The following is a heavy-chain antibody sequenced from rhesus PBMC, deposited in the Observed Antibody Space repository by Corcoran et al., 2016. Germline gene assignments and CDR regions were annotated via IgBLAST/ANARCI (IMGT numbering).Heavy chain of an antibody. D-gene: IGHD3-9*01. V-gene: IGHV4S9*01. J-gene: IGHJ5-1*01. CDR3: VRARGGMSRFDV. CDR1: GGSISDSYY. CDR2: IYDNSAST. Sequence: QVQLQESGPGLVKPSETLSLTCAVSGGSISDSYYWNWIRQPPGKGLEWIGNIYDNSASTYYNPPLKSRVTISKDTSKNQFLRGLSSVTAADSAVYYCVRARGGMSRFDVWGAGVLVTVSS.